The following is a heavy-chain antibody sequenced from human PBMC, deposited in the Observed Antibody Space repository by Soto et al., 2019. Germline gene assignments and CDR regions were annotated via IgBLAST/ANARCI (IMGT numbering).Heavy chain of an antibody. CDR1: NGSISSRSSY. CDR2: IYYIGIT. D-gene: IGHD1-1*01. J-gene: IGHJ1*01. CDR3: GGQDNCDKGYSFKI. V-gene: IGHV4-39*01. Sequence: QLQLQESGSGLMKPSETLSLTCTVSNGSISSRSSYWCWIRQTPGQRLEWIGSIYYIGITYYNPTLTNRVTISIDPSQAKFSLMLDSVTAADTAVYFSGGQDNCDKGYSFKIWRQGLLVTVSS.